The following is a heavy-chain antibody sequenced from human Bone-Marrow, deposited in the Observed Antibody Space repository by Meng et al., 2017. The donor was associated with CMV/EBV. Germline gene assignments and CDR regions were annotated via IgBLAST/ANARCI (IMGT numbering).Heavy chain of an antibody. V-gene: IGHV1-2*02. CDR2: INPNNGGT. J-gene: IGHJ4*02. CDR3: ARGPRLDY. CDR1: GYTSTSYG. Sequence: ASVKVSCKASGYTSTSYGISWVRQAPGQGLEWMGWINPNNGGTIYAQKFQGRVTMTSDTSISTAYMDLSRLRSDDTAVYYCARGPRLDYWGQGTLVTASS.